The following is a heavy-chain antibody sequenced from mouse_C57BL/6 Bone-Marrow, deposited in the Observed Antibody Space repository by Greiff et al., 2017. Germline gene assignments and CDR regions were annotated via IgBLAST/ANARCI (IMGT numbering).Heavy chain of an antibody. CDR3: ARSEYYGSSYGFAY. D-gene: IGHD1-1*01. J-gene: IGHJ3*01. Sequence: VQLQQSGAELVKPGASVKISCKASGYAFSSYWMNWVKQRPGKGLEWIGQIYPGDGDTNYNGKFKGKATLTADKSSSTAYMQLSSLTSEDSAVYFCARSEYYGSSYGFAYWGQGTLVTVSA. CDR2: IYPGDGDT. CDR1: GYAFSSYW. V-gene: IGHV1-80*01.